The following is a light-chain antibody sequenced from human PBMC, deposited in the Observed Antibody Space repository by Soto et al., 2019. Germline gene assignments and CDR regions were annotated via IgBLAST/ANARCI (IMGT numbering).Light chain of an antibody. J-gene: IGLJ2*01. CDR2: AVS. CDR1: SSDVGDHNS. CDR3: GSYTTSITVI. V-gene: IGLV2-14*03. Sequence: QSALTQPASVSGSPGQSITISCTGTSSDVGDHNSVSWYQQQPGKAPKLMIYAVSNRPSGVSNRFSGSKSGNTASLTISGLHDEDEADYYCGSYTTSITVIFGGGTKLTVL.